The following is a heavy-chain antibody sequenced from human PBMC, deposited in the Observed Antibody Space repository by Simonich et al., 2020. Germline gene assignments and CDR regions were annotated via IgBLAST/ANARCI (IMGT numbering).Heavy chain of an antibody. V-gene: IGHV1-2*02. CDR3: ARARLYSSSHAFDI. CDR1: GYTFTGYY. J-gene: IGHJ3*02. D-gene: IGHD6-6*01. CDR2: INPNSGGT. Sequence: QVQLVQSGAEVKKPGASVQVSCKASGYTFTGYYMHWVRQAPGQGLEWRGWINPNSGGTNYAQKFQGRVTITRDTSISTAYMELSRLRSDDTAVYYCARARLYSSSHAFDIWGQGTMVTVSS.